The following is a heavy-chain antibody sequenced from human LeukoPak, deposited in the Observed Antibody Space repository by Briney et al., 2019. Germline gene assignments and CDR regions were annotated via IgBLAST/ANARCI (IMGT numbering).Heavy chain of an antibody. V-gene: IGHV3-15*01. CDR3: TSPPYDFWSGYYLDYFDY. D-gene: IGHD3-3*01. CDR1: GFTFSNAW. J-gene: IGHJ4*02. Sequence: GSLRLSCAASGFTFSNAWMSWVRQAPGKGLEWVGRIKSKTDGGTTDYAAPVKGRFTISRDDSKNTLYLQMNSLTTEDTAVYYCTSPPYDFWSGYYLDYFDYWGQGTLVTVSS. CDR2: IKSKTDGGTT.